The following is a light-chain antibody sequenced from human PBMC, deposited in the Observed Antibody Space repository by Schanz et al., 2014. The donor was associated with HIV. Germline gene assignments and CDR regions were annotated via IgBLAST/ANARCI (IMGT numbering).Light chain of an antibody. J-gene: IGLJ1*01. Sequence: QSALTQPASVSGSPGQSITISCTGTSIDAGGYNYVSWYQQHPGKAPKLMIYDVSNRPSGVSSRFSGSKSGNTASLTISGLQAEDEADYYCCSYTTTSTYVFGAGTKLTVL. V-gene: IGLV2-14*03. CDR1: SIDAGGYNY. CDR2: DVS. CDR3: CSYTTTSTYV.